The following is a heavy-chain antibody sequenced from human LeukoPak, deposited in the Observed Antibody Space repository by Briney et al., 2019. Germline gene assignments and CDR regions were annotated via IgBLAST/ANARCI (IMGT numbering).Heavy chain of an antibody. Sequence: SETLSLTCAVYGGSFSGYYWSWIRQPPGKGLEWIGEINHSGSTYYNPSLKSRVTISVDTSKNHFSLKLSSVTAADTAVYYCARVVPLTGYYHIDYWGQGTLVTVSS. V-gene: IGHV4-34*01. CDR3: ARVVPLTGYYHIDY. CDR2: INHSGST. J-gene: IGHJ4*02. D-gene: IGHD3-9*01. CDR1: GGSFSGYY.